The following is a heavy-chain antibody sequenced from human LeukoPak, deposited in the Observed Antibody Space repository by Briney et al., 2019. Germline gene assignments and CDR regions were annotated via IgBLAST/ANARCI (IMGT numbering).Heavy chain of an antibody. D-gene: IGHD3-10*01. CDR1: GFSFSNYA. Sequence: GGSLRLSCAASGFSFSNYAMSWVRQAPGKGLEWVSAISGSGGSTYYPDSVKGRFTISRDNSKNTLYLQMNSLRVEDTAVYYCAKDRYEYYYGSGSYLSDPWGQGTLVTVSS. V-gene: IGHV3-23*01. CDR2: ISGSGGST. J-gene: IGHJ5*02. CDR3: AKDRYEYYYGSGSYLSDP.